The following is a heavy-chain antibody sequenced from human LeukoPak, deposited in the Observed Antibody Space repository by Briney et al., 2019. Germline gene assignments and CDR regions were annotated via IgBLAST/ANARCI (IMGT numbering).Heavy chain of an antibody. CDR3: ARHVIDYGGSPLFDY. Sequence: SETLSLTCTVSGGSISSSSYYWGWIRQPPGKGLEWIGSIYYSGSTYYNPSLKSRVTISVDTSKNQFSLKLSSVTAADTAVYYCARHVIDYGGSPLFDYWGQGTLVTVSS. J-gene: IGHJ4*02. D-gene: IGHD4-23*01. CDR2: IYYSGST. CDR1: GGSISSSSYY. V-gene: IGHV4-39*01.